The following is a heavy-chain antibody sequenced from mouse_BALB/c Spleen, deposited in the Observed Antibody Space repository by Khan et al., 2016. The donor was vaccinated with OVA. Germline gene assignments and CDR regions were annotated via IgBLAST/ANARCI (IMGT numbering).Heavy chain of an antibody. CDR2: IDPDDGNT. CDR1: GFNITDYY. Sequence: EVQLQQSGAELVRPGALVKLSCKASGFNITDYYIHWVKQRPEQGLEWIGWIDPDDGNTIYAPKFQGKASITADTSSNTAYLQLISLTSEVTAVYYCARDGYSPWFAYWGQGTLVTVSA. V-gene: IGHV14-1*02. J-gene: IGHJ3*01. CDR3: ARDGYSPWFAY. D-gene: IGHD2-3*01.